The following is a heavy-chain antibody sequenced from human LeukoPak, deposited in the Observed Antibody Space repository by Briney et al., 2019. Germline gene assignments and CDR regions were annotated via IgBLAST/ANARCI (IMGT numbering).Heavy chain of an antibody. CDR3: ARGDTTMVDFDY. Sequence: GGSLRLSCAASGFTVSSNYMSWVRQAPGKGLEWVSIIYSGGRTYYADSVKGRFTISRDNSRNTVYLQMNSLRAEDTAVYYCARGDTTMVDFDYWGQGTLVTVSS. CDR1: GFTVSSNY. CDR2: IYSGGRT. V-gene: IGHV3-53*01. J-gene: IGHJ4*02. D-gene: IGHD5-18*01.